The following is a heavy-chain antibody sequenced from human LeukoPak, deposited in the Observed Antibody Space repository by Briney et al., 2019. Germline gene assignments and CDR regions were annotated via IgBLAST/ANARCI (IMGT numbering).Heavy chain of an antibody. J-gene: IGHJ1*01. CDR1: GFTFSSYW. V-gene: IGHV3-74*01. CDR3: ARAPSEIGGYYPEYFRH. Sequence: GGSLRLSCTASGFTFSSYWMHWVRQAPGKGLVWVSRIKSDGSTRYADSVKGRFTISRDNAKNTVSLQMNSLRAEDTGVYYCARAPSEIGGYYPEYFRHWGQGTLVTVSP. D-gene: IGHD3-22*01. CDR2: IKSDGST.